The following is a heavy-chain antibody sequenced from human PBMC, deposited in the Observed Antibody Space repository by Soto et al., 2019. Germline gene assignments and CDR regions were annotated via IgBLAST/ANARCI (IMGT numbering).Heavy chain of an antibody. J-gene: IGHJ3*02. CDR1: GFTFSSYS. CDR3: ERGEAAGTNAFDI. V-gene: IGHV3-21*01. D-gene: IGHD6-13*01. CDR2: ISSSSSYI. Sequence: PGGSLRLSCAASGFTFSSYSMNWVRQAPGKGLEWVSSISSSSSYIYYADSVKGRFTISRDNAKNSLYLQMNSLRAEDTAVYYCERGEAAGTNAFDIWGQGTMVTVSS.